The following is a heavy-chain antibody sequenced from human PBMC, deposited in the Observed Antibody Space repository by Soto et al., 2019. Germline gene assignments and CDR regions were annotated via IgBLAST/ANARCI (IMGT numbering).Heavy chain of an antibody. J-gene: IGHJ4*02. CDR1: GYTFTSFG. V-gene: IGHV1-18*01. CDR3: ARYRISMVVVDF. Sequence: QVQLVQSGAEVKRPGASVKVSCQASGYTFTSFGISWVRQAPGRGLEWMGWISAYDGDTSYAQKFQGRVTMTTDTAMTTAYLELMSLISDDTAVYYCARYRISMVVVDFWGQGTLVTVSS. D-gene: IGHD3-22*01. CDR2: ISAYDGDT.